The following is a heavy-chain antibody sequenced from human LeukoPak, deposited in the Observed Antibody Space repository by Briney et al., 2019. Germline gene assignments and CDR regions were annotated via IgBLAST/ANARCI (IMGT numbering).Heavy chain of an antibody. CDR2: ISYDGSNK. Sequence: GRSLRLSCAASGFTFSSYAMHWVRQAPGKGLEWVAVISYDGSNKYYADSVKGRFTISRDNSKNTLYLQMNSLRAEDTAVYYCAKADLLAVAGNLGGWGQGTLVTVSS. CDR1: GFTFSSYA. CDR3: AKADLLAVAGNLGG. V-gene: IGHV3-30-3*01. D-gene: IGHD6-19*01. J-gene: IGHJ4*02.